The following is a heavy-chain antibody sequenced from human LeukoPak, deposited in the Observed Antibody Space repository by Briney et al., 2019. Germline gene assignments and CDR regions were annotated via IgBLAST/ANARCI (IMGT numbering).Heavy chain of an antibody. CDR1: GFTFSSYS. V-gene: IGHV3-21*01. D-gene: IGHD3-10*01. CDR2: ISSSSSYI. CDR3: ARDLWFGEGDY. Sequence: GGSLRLSCAASGFTFSSYSMNWVRQAPGKWLEWVSSISSSSSYIYYADSVKGRFTISRDNAKNSLYLQMNSLRAEDTAVYYCARDLWFGEGDYWGQGTLVTVSS. J-gene: IGHJ4*02.